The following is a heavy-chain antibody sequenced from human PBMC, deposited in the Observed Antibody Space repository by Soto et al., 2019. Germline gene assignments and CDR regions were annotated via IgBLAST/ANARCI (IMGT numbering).Heavy chain of an antibody. Sequence: ASVKVSCKASGYTFTGYYMHWVRQAPGQGLEWMGWINPNSGGTNYAQKFQGWVTMTRDTSISTAYMELSRLSSDDTAVYYCARGIVGALNWFDPWGQGTLVTVSS. CDR1: GYTFTGYY. J-gene: IGHJ5*02. V-gene: IGHV1-2*04. CDR3: ARGIVGALNWFDP. CDR2: INPNSGGT. D-gene: IGHD1-26*01.